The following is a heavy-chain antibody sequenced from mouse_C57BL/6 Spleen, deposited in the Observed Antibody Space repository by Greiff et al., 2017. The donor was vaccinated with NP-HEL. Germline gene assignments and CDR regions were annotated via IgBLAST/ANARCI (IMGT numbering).Heavy chain of an antibody. V-gene: IGHV1-61*01. CDR1: GYTFTSYW. CDR3: ARGGGLRRGYYYAMDY. Sequence: QVQLQQPGAELVRPGSSVKLSCKASGYTFTSYWMDWVKQRPGQGLEWIGNIYPSDSETHYNQKFKDKATLTVDKSSSTAYMQLSSLTSEDSAVYYCARGGGLRRGYYYAMDYWGQGTSVTVSS. J-gene: IGHJ4*01. CDR2: IYPSDSET. D-gene: IGHD2-4*01.